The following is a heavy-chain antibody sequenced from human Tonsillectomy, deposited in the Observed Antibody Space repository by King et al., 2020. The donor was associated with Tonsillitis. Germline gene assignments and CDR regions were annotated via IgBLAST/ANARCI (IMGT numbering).Heavy chain of an antibody. CDR1: ENSFTNYH. V-gene: IGHV1-46*03. CDR2: FNPSDGAT. CDR3: AGEVSAKWHFND. Sequence: QLVQSGAEAKRPGASVKVSCKSSENSFTNYHIHWVRQAPGQGLEWMGIFNPSDGATSFAQKFQGRLTMTRDTSTSTVYMEVSSLSSEDTAVYYCAGEVSAKWHFNDWGQGTLATVSS. D-gene: IGHD5-12*01. J-gene: IGHJ4*02.